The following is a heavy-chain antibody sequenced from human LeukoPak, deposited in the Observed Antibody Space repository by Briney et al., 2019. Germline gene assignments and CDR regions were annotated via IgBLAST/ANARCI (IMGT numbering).Heavy chain of an antibody. CDR1: GFTFSTCA. D-gene: IGHD3-22*01. CDR3: ARASDYDSGGYYIGGTFDY. V-gene: IGHV3-23*01. J-gene: IGHJ4*02. Sequence: PGGSLRLSCAASGFTFSTCAMGWVRQAPGKGLGWVSAISGSGGSTFYADSVKGRFTISRDNSKKTLYLQMNSLRAEDTAVYYCARASDYDSGGYYIGGTFDYWGQGTLVTVSS. CDR2: ISGSGGST.